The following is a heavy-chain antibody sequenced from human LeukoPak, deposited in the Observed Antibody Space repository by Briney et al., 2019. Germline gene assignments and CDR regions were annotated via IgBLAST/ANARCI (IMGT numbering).Heavy chain of an antibody. CDR1: GFTFSSYA. CDR2: ISGSGGST. J-gene: IGHJ6*03. V-gene: IGHV3-23*01. Sequence: PGRSLRLSCAASGFTFSSYAMSWVRQAPGKGLEWVSAISGSGGSTYYADSVKGRFTISRDNSKNTLYLQMNSLRAEDTAVYYCAKGGGYCSGGSCYSGSLRPPGPAAFHYYYMDVWGKGTTVTVSS. CDR3: AKGGGYCSGGSCYSGSLRPPGPAAFHYYYMDV. D-gene: IGHD2-15*01.